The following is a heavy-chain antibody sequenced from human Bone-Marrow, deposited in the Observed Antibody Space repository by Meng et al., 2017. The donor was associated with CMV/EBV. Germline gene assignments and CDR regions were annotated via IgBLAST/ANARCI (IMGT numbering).Heavy chain of an antibody. CDR1: GFTFSSYG. Sequence: GGSLRLSCAASGFTFSSYGMHRVRQAPGKGLEWVSYISSSGSTINYADSVKGRFTISRDNAKYPLYLQMNSLKADDSDVVNCARGLGDFYYYGMDVWGQGTTVTVSS. J-gene: IGHJ6*02. CDR2: ISSSGSTI. CDR3: ARGLGDFYYYGMDV. V-gene: IGHV3-48*04.